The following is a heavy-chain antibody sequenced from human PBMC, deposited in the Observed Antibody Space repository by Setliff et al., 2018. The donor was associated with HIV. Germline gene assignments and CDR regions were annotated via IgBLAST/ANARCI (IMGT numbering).Heavy chain of an antibody. Sequence: ASVKVSCKASGYTFTNYYIHWVRQAPGQGLVWMGLINPSGGTTSYAQKFQGRVTVTRDTSTSTVYMELSSLRSDDTAVYFCARGGNDWNQPADYWGQGTLVTVSS. V-gene: IGHV1-46*01. CDR3: ARGGNDWNQPADY. CDR2: INPSGGTT. J-gene: IGHJ4*02. D-gene: IGHD1-1*01. CDR1: GYTFTNYY.